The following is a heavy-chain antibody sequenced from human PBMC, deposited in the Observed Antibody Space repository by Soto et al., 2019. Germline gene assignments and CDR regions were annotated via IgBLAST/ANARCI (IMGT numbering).Heavy chain of an antibody. Sequence: QLQLQEWGPGLVKPSETLSLTCTVSGGSISSSSYHWGWIREPPGKGLEWIGSIYYSGTTYYNPSLKSRVTISVDTSKNQFSLKLSSVTAADTAVYYCARSISVAMDLWGQGTLVTVSS. CDR3: ARSISVAMDL. CDR2: IYYSGTT. V-gene: IGHV4-39*01. J-gene: IGHJ5*02. CDR1: GGSISSSSYH. D-gene: IGHD6-19*01.